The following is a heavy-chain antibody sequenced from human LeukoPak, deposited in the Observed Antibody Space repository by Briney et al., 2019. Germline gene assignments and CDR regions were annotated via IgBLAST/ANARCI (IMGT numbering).Heavy chain of an antibody. CDR3: ARDLLGVTLAFDL. CDR1: GGTFSSYA. Sequence: SVKVSCKASGGTFSSYAISWVRQAPGQGLECMGRIIPIFGTANYAQKFQGRVTITTDESTSTAYMELSSLRSEDTAVYYCARDLLGVTLAFDLWGRGTLVTVSS. D-gene: IGHD2-8*01. J-gene: IGHJ2*01. CDR2: IIPIFGTA. V-gene: IGHV1-69*05.